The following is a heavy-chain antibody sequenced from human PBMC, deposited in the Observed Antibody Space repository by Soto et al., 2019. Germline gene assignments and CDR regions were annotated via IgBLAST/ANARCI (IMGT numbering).Heavy chain of an antibody. Sequence: EVQLVESGGGLVQPGGSLRLSCAASGFTFSSYDMHWVRQATGKGLEWVSAIGTAGDTYYPGSVKGRCTISRENAKNALYLQMNSLRAGDTAVYYCARAYRYYYGSGSYYNTDYYYYMDVLGKGTTVTVSS. CDR2: IGTAGDT. V-gene: IGHV3-13*01. CDR1: GFTFSSYD. CDR3: ARAYRYYYGSGSYYNTDYYYYMDV. J-gene: IGHJ6*03. D-gene: IGHD3-10*01.